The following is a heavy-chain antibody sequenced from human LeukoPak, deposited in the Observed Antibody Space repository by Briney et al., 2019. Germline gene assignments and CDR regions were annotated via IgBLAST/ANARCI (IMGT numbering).Heavy chain of an antibody. D-gene: IGHD3-22*01. CDR1: EFTFSSLA. Sequence: GGSLRLSCAPSEFTFSSLAMRWVRQAPGKGLEWVSRVCGSGGSTYYADSVKGRFSISRDNSKNTLYLQMNSLRAEDTAVYYCARDSSGYGSFDYWGRGTLVTVSS. CDR3: ARDSSGYGSFDY. J-gene: IGHJ4*02. CDR2: VCGSGGST. V-gene: IGHV3-23*01.